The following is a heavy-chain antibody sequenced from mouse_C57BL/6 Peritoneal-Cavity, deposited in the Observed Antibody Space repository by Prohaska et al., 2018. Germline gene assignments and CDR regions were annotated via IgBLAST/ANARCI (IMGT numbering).Heavy chain of an antibody. Sequence: QVQLQQSGPELVKPGASVKISCKASGYTFTDYYINWVKQRPGQGLEWIGWIFPGSGSTYYNEKFKVTATLTVDKSSSTAYMLLSSLTSEDSAVYFCARGQFITTVVAFDYWGQGTTLTVSS. V-gene: IGHV1-75*01. J-gene: IGHJ2*01. CDR2: IFPGSGST. CDR1: GYTFTDYY. D-gene: IGHD1-1*01. CDR3: ARGQFITTVVAFDY.